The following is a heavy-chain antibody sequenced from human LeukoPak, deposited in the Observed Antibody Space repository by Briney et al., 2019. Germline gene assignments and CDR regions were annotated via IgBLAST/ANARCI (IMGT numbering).Heavy chain of an antibody. CDR2: IYYDGNP. Sequence: SETLSLTCTASGGSIRSSSYYLGWIRQPPGTGLEWIGSIYYDGNPYYNPSLKSRVTISVDTSKNQFSLKVRSVTAADTAVYYCARQVLEMTAMYAFDIWGQGTIVTVSS. CDR1: GGSIRSSSYY. J-gene: IGHJ3*02. D-gene: IGHD5-24*01. V-gene: IGHV4-39*01. CDR3: ARQVLEMTAMYAFDI.